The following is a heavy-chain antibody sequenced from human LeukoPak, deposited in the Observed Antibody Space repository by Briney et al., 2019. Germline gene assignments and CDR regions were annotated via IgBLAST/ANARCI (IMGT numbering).Heavy chain of an antibody. Sequence: GSLRLSFAASGFTVYYYWMSLVRPAPGKGLEWVANIKKRRSDSYYVDSVKGRFTIPRDNAKNSLYLQMNSLRVEDTAVYYCARDGDYFDYWGQGTPVTVSS. CDR3: ARDGDYFDY. V-gene: IGHV3-7*01. CDR1: GFTVYYYW. D-gene: IGHD2-21*01. J-gene: IGHJ4*02. CDR2: IKKRRSDS.